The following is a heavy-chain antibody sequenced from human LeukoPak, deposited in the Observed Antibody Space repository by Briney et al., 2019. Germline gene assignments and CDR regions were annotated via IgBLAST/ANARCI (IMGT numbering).Heavy chain of an antibody. CDR3: ASDHGGWLGLGY. D-gene: IGHD6-19*01. Sequence: SETPSLTCTVSNVSISSGSHYWNWIRQPAGKGLEWIGRIYAGGRSNYNPSLRSRVTISVDTSKNQFSLRLSSVTATDTGVYYCASDHGGWLGLGYWGRGTLVSVSS. CDR2: IYAGGRS. J-gene: IGHJ4*02. V-gene: IGHV4-61*02. CDR1: NVSISSGSHY.